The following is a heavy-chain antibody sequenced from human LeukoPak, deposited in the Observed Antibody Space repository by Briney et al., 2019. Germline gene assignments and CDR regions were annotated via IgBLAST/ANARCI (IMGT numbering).Heavy chain of an antibody. D-gene: IGHD6-19*01. CDR2: INHSGST. CDR1: GGSFSGYY. CDR3: ARGHGWVDY. Sequence: SETLSLTCAVYGGSFSGYYWSWIRQPPGKGLEWIGEINHSGSTNYNPSLKSRVTISVDTSKNQFSLKLSSVTAADTAVYYCARGHGWVDYWGQGALVTVSS. J-gene: IGHJ4*02. V-gene: IGHV4-34*01.